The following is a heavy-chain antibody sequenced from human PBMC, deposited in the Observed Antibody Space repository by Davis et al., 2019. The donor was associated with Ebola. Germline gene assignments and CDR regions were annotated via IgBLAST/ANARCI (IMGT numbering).Heavy chain of an antibody. CDR3: ARDRGASSSWYNY. Sequence: GGSLRLSCAASGFTFSSYGMHWVRQAPGKGLEWVAVISYDGSNKYYADSVKGRFTISRDNSKNTLYLQMNSLRAEDTAVYYCARDRGASSSWYNYWGQGTLVTVSS. J-gene: IGHJ4*02. CDR2: ISYDGSNK. D-gene: IGHD6-13*01. CDR1: GFTFSSYG. V-gene: IGHV3-33*05.